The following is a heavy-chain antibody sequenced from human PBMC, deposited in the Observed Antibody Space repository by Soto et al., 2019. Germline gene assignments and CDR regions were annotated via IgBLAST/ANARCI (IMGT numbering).Heavy chain of an antibody. CDR1: GGTFSSYA. CDR2: IIPISGTA. D-gene: IGHD2-2*01. V-gene: IGHV1-69*01. J-gene: IGHJ6*02. Sequence: QVQLVQSGAEVKKPGSSVKVSCKASGGTFSSYAISWVRQAPGQGLEWRGGIIPISGTANYAKKFQGRVTITADESTSTAYLELSRLRSEDPAVYYCARSQGSSTSLEIYYYYYYGMDVWGQGTTVTVSS. CDR3: ARSQGSSTSLEIYYYYYYGMDV.